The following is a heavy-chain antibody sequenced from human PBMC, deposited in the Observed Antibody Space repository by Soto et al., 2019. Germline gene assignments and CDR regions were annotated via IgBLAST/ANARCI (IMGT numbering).Heavy chain of an antibody. D-gene: IGHD2-2*01. J-gene: IGHJ5*02. CDR1: GGSVTVGTYY. V-gene: IGHV4-39*01. Sequence: SETPSPPSPLSGGSVTVGTYYWGSIRPPPGKGLEWIGSIYYSGSTSYNPSLKSRVTMSVDTSKKQLSLKLSSVTAADTAVYYCARLHCDSPNCVPLDPWGQGTLVTSP. CDR3: ARLHCDSPNCVPLDP. CDR2: IYYSGST.